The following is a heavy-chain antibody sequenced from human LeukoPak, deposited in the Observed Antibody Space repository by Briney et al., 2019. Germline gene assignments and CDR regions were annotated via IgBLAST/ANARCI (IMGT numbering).Heavy chain of an antibody. CDR1: GFTFSSYA. D-gene: IGHD2-15*01. Sequence: PGGSLRLSRVASGFTFSSYAMSWVRQIPGKRLEWVSSISDSGHSTYHADSVKGRFTISRDNSMKTMYLQMNSLRAEDTAVYYCVSGRLGYCTGVRCYPLAYWGQGTLVTVSS. CDR2: ISDSGHST. CDR3: VSGRLGYCTGVRCYPLAY. J-gene: IGHJ4*02. V-gene: IGHV3-23*01.